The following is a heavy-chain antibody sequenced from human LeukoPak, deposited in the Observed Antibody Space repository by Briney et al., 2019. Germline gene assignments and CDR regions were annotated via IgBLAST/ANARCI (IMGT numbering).Heavy chain of an antibody. V-gene: IGHV3-48*04. CDR1: GFTFSSYS. CDR2: INRGGDNI. CDR3: ASASSHRIAAGGDY. D-gene: IGHD6-13*01. Sequence: GGSLRLPCSASGFTFSSYSMNWVRQAPGKGLEWLAYINRGGDNIWYADSVKGRFTISRDNAKNTLYLQMNSLRAEDTAVYYCASASSHRIAAGGDYWGQGTLVTVSS. J-gene: IGHJ4*02.